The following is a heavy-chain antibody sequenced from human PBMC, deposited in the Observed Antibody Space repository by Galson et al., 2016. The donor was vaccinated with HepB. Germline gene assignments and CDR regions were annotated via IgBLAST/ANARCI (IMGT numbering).Heavy chain of an antibody. CDR2: ITGSGTYI. CDR3: ARDPYATSLEYFQH. V-gene: IGHV3-21*01. J-gene: IGHJ1*01. CDR1: GFTFSRYS. D-gene: IGHD2-2*01. Sequence: SLRLSCAASGFTFSRYSMSWVRLAPGKGLEWVSSITGSGTYIHYADSVKGRFSISRDNAKSSLFLQMSSLRAEDTAVYFCARDPYATSLEYFQHWGQGTLVTVSS.